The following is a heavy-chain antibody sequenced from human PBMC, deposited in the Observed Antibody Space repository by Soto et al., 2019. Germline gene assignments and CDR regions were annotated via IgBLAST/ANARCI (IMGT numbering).Heavy chain of an antibody. J-gene: IGHJ4*02. V-gene: IGHV3-33*01. Sequence: GGSLRLSCAASGFTLSSYGMHWVRQAPGKGLEWVAYIWHDGGNKFYAESVKGRFAISRDNSKNTLYLQMTSLSAEDTAMYYCARDGDVNTGFGKDYWGQGTLVTVSS. CDR3: ARDGDVNTGFGKDY. CDR2: IWHDGGNK. D-gene: IGHD2-21*01. CDR1: GFTLSSYG.